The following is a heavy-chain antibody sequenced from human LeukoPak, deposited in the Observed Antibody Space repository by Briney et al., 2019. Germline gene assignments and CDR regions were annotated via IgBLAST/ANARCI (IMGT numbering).Heavy chain of an antibody. Sequence: ASVKVSCKASGYTFTGYYMHWVRQAPGQGLEWMGWINPNSGGTNYAQKFQGRVTMTRDTSISTAYMELSRLRSDDTAVYYCARFAQVAARPNWFDPWGQGTLVTVSS. CDR2: INPNSGGT. V-gene: IGHV1-2*02. CDR1: GYTFTGYY. J-gene: IGHJ5*02. D-gene: IGHD6-6*01. CDR3: ARFAQVAARPNWFDP.